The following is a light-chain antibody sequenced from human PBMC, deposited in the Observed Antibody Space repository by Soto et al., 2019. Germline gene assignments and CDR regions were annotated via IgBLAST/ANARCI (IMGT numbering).Light chain of an antibody. Sequence: QSVLTQPPSVSGAPGQRVTISCTGSSSNIGAGYDVNWYQQLPGTAPKLLIYGNSNRPSGVPDRFSGSKSGTSASLAITGLQAEDEADYYCQCYDSSLSAIYVFGTGTKVTVL. CDR2: GNS. V-gene: IGLV1-40*01. J-gene: IGLJ1*01. CDR1: SSNIGAGYD. CDR3: QCYDSSLSAIYV.